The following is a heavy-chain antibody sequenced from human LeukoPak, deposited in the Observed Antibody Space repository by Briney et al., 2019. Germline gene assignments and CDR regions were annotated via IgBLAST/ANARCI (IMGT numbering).Heavy chain of an antibody. V-gene: IGHV3-7*03. CDR2: IKQDGSEK. D-gene: IGHD3-10*01. CDR3: AKASITMVRGAVLWFDP. CDR1: GFTFSSYW. Sequence: PGGSLRLSCAASGFTFSSYWMSWVRQAPGKGLEWVANIKQDGSEKYYVDSVKGRFTISRDNAKNSLYLQMNSLRAEDTAVYYCAKASITMVRGAVLWFDPWGQGTLVTVSS. J-gene: IGHJ5*02.